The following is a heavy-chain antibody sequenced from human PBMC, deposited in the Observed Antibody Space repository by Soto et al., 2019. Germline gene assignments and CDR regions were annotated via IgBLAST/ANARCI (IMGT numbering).Heavy chain of an antibody. Sequence: QVQLQESGPGLVKPSQTLSLTCTVSGGSISSGGYYWSWIRQHPGKGLEWIGYVYYSGSTNYNPSLKDRVTLSVYTSKNQFALKLSSVTAADTAVYYCASQYGPVGFDPWGQGTLVTVSS. J-gene: IGHJ5*02. CDR1: GGSISSGGYY. CDR3: ASQYGPVGFDP. CDR2: VYYSGST. V-gene: IGHV4-31*03. D-gene: IGHD2-15*01.